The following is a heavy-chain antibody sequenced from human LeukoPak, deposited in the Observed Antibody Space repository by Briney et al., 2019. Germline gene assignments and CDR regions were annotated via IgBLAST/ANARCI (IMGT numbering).Heavy chain of an antibody. CDR1: GFSFSDYY. Sequence: GGSLRLSCAASGFSFSDYYMGWIRQAPGKGLECVSHISSSGSTIYYADSVKGRFTISRDNAKNSLYLQMNSLRAEDTAVYYCARGQGYSCGSPFDYWGQGTLVTVSS. D-gene: IGHD5-18*01. V-gene: IGHV3-11*04. CDR3: ARGQGYSCGSPFDY. CDR2: ISSSGSTI. J-gene: IGHJ4*02.